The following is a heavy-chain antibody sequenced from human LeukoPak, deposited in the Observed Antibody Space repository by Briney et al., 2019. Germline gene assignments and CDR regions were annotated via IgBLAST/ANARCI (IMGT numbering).Heavy chain of an antibody. Sequence: PSETLSLTCTVSGGSIRNYYWSWIRQPPGKGLEWIGYVYRTGNTKYNPSLGSRATISIDTSKNQFSLKLSSVTAADSAVYYCAKSDGSGSYFDNWGQGTLVPVS. CDR3: AKSDGSGSYFDN. J-gene: IGHJ4*02. CDR1: GGSIRNYY. D-gene: IGHD3-10*01. V-gene: IGHV4-59*03. CDR2: VYRTGNT.